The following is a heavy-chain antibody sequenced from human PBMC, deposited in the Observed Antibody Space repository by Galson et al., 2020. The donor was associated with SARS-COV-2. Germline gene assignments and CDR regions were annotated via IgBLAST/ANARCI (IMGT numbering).Heavy chain of an antibody. J-gene: IGHJ6*02. Sequence: EPLKISCAASGFTFSSYSMNSVRTAPGKGLEWVSSISSSSSTIYYADSVKGRFTISRDNAKNSLYLQMNSLRDEDTAVYYCARDRSLTGALVDCYYYGMDVWGQGTTVTVSS. CDR2: ISSSSSTI. CDR3: ARDRSLTGALVDCYYYGMDV. V-gene: IGHV3-48*02. D-gene: IGHD7-27*01. CDR1: GFTFSSYS.